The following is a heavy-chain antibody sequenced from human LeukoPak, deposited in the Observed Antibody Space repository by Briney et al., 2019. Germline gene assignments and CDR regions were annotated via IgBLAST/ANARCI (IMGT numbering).Heavy chain of an antibody. CDR2: ISDSGGNT. D-gene: IGHD3-22*01. CDR1: GFTFSNYA. CDR3: AKDLTAGGIGYRTNAFDI. V-gene: IGHV3-23*01. Sequence: GRSLRLSCAASGFTFSNYAMSWVRQAPGKGLEWVSAISDSGGNTYYSDSVKGRFTISRDNSKNTLYLQMNSLRVEDTAIYYCAKDLTAGGIGYRTNAFDIWGQGTMVTVSS. J-gene: IGHJ3*02.